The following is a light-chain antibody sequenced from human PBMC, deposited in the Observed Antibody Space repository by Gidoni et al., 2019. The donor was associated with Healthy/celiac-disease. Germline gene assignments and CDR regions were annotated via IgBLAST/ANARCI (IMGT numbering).Light chain of an antibody. J-gene: IGKJ4*01. Sequence: EIVLTPSPGTLSLSPGERATLSCRASQSVSSSYLAWSQQTPGQAPRLLIYGASSSATGLPDRFSGSGSGTDFTLTISRLEPEDFAVYYCQQYGSSPLTFGGGTKVEIK. CDR1: QSVSSSY. V-gene: IGKV3-20*01. CDR3: QQYGSSPLT. CDR2: GAS.